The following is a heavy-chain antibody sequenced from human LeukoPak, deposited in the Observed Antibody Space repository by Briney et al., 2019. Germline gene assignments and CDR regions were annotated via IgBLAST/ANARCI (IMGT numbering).Heavy chain of an antibody. CDR3: ARDFGGFGYYIDY. Sequence: ASVKVSCKASGYTFNNYGVSWVRQAPGQGLEWVGWISAYNGKTNHAQEFQGRVTLTIDTSTSTAYMELRSLRSDDTAIYYCARDFGGFGYYIDYGGQGTLVTVSS. V-gene: IGHV1-18*01. CDR2: ISAYNGKT. J-gene: IGHJ4*02. D-gene: IGHD3-10*01. CDR1: GYTFNNYG.